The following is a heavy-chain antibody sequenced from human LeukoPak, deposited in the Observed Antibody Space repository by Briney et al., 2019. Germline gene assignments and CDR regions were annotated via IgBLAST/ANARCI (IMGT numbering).Heavy chain of an antibody. CDR1: GFNFRSYA. CDR3: AKEVGPDLGS. V-gene: IGHV3-33*03. CDR2: IWYDGSKT. D-gene: IGHD1-26*01. J-gene: IGHJ4*02. Sequence: GGSLRLSCGGSGFNFRSYAIHWVRQPPGKGPEWVAIIWYDGSKTYYAESVKGRFTISRDNSNNKAYLQMSSLRVEDTAVYFCAKEVGPDLGSWGQGTLVTVSS.